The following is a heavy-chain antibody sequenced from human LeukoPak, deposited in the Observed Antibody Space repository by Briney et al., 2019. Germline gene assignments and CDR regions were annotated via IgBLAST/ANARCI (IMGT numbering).Heavy chain of an antibody. V-gene: IGHV4-59*08. Sequence: MTSETLSLTCTVSGGSISSYYWSWIRQPPGKGLEWIGYIYYSGSTNYNPSLKSRVTISVDTSKNQFSLKLSSVTAADTAVYYCATIVSRGVLDYWGQGTLVTVSS. D-gene: IGHD3-10*01. CDR3: ATIVSRGVLDY. CDR2: IYYSGST. J-gene: IGHJ4*02. CDR1: GGSISSYY.